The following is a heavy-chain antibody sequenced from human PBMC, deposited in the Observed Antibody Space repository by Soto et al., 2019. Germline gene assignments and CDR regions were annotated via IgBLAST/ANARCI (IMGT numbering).Heavy chain of an antibody. V-gene: IGHV3-66*01. CDR2: IYSGGST. J-gene: IGHJ4*02. CDR1: GFTVSSNY. Sequence: EVQLVESGGGLVQPGGSLRLSCAASGFTVSSNYMSWVRQAPGKGLEWVSVIYSGGSTYYADSVKGRFTISRDNSKNTLYLQMNSLRAEDTAVYYCARAREHDYDFWSGQTYYFDYRGQGTLVTVSS. D-gene: IGHD3-3*01. CDR3: ARAREHDYDFWSGQTYYFDY.